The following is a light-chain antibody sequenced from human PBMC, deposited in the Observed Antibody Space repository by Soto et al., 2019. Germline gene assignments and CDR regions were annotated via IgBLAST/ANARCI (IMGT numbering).Light chain of an antibody. J-gene: IGKJ1*01. V-gene: IGKV3D-20*02. CDR1: QSVSTSY. Sequence: EIVLTQSPGTLSLSPGEGATLSCRASQSVSTSYLAWYQQKPGQAPRLLIYDASNRATGIPARFSGSGSGTDFTLTISSLEPEDFAVYYCQQRSNWPTFGQGTKVDIK. CDR2: DAS. CDR3: QQRSNWPT.